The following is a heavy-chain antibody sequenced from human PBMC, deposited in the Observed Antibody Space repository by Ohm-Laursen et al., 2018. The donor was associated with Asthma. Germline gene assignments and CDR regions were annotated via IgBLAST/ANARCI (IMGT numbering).Heavy chain of an antibody. Sequence: SLRLSCTASGFTFRSYAMHWVRQAPGKGLEWVAVGGSYYDGGLKYYANSVNGRFTVSRDDSKNTLYLQMNSLRPDDTAVYYCARDVMEWYLPAFDFWGQGTLVTVSS. CDR3: ARDVMEWYLPAFDF. CDR1: GFTFRSYA. CDR2: GGSYYDGGLK. D-gene: IGHD3-3*01. J-gene: IGHJ4*02. V-gene: IGHV3-30-3*01.